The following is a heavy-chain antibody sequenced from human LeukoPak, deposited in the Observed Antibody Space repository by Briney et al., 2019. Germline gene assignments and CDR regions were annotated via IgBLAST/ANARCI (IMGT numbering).Heavy chain of an antibody. V-gene: IGHV3-21*01. CDR2: ISSSNSYI. D-gene: IGHD2-2*01. CDR1: GFTFSSYN. CDR3: ARGIMAAAMWETRGFDY. J-gene: IGHJ4*02. Sequence: GGSLRLSCAASGFTFSSYNMNWVRQAPGKGLEWVSSISSSNSYIYYADSVKGRFTISRDNAKNSLFLQMNSLRAEDTAVYYCARGIMAAAMWETRGFDYWGQGTLVTVSS.